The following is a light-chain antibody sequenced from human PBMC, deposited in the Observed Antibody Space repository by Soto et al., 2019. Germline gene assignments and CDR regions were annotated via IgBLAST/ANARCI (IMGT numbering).Light chain of an antibody. Sequence: QSVLTQPRSVSGSPGQSVAISCAGTSSDVDRYNYVSWYQQYPGKAPKLIIYDVTKRPSGVPDRFSGSKSGNTASLTISGLQAEDEADYYCCSFAGLFGGGTKVTVL. CDR2: DVT. CDR1: SSDVDRYNY. CDR3: CSFAGL. V-gene: IGLV2-11*01. J-gene: IGLJ2*01.